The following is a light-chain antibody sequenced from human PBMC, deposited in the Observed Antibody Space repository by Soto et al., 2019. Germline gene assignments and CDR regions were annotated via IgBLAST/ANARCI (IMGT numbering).Light chain of an antibody. CDR2: SNN. V-gene: IGLV1-44*01. J-gene: IGLJ2*01. CDR1: SSNIETNT. Sequence: QSVLTQPPSASGTPGQRVTISCSGSSSNIETNTVSWFQQLPRTAPKLLIYSNNQRPSGVPDRFSGSKSGTSASLAISGLQADDEADYYCSSYTSLNTVIFGGGTKLTVL. CDR3: SSYTSLNTVI.